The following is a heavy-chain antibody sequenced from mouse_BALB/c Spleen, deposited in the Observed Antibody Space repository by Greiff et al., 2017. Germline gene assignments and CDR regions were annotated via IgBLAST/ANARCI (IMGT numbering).Heavy chain of an antibody. CDR2: ISDGGRYT. CDR1: GFTFSDYY. D-gene: IGHD2-3*01. J-gene: IGHJ3*01. V-gene: IGHV5-4*02. Sequence: EVKLVESGGGLVKPGGSLKLSCAASGFTFSDYYMYWVRQTPEKRLEWVATISDGGRYTYYPDSVKGRFPISRDNAKNNLYLQMSSLKSEDTAMYYCARERDGYPFAYWGQGTLVTVSA. CDR3: ARERDGYPFAY.